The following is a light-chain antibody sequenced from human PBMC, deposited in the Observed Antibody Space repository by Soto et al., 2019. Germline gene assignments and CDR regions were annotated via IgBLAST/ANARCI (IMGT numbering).Light chain of an antibody. V-gene: IGKV3-20*01. CDR3: HQYGTAPLT. J-gene: IGKJ3*01. Sequence: EIVFTQSPGTLSLSPGEGATLSCRASQSVSSSYLAWYQQKPGQAPRLLIYGASSRATGIPDRFSGSGSGTDFTLTISRLEPEDFSVYYCHQYGTAPLTFGPGTKVDIK. CDR1: QSVSSSY. CDR2: GAS.